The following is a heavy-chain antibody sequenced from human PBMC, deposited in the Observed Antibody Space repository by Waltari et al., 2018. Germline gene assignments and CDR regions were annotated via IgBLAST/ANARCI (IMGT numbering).Heavy chain of an antibody. Sequence: QVQLQQWGAGLLTPSETLSLTCADYGGSFSGYYWSWIRQPPGKGLEWIGEINHSGSTNYNPSLKSRVTISVDTSKNQFSLKLSSVTAADTAVYYCAREGVDDSSGYTGDFDYWGQGTLVTVSS. CDR1: GGSFSGYY. V-gene: IGHV4-34*01. CDR2: INHSGST. CDR3: AREGVDDSSGYTGDFDY. D-gene: IGHD3-22*01. J-gene: IGHJ4*02.